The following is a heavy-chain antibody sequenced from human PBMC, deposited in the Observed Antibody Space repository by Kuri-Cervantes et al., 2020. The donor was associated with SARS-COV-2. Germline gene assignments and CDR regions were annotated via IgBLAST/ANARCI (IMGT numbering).Heavy chain of an antibody. Sequence: GGSLRLSCAASGFTFSSYAMSWVRQAPGKGLEWVSVISGSGGSTYYADSVKGRFTISRDNSKNTLYLQMNSLRAEDTAVYYCAKRGCGGDCYDFDYWGQGTLVTVSS. CDR2: ISGSGGST. CDR3: AKRGCGGDCYDFDY. CDR1: GFTFSSYA. V-gene: IGHV3-23*01. J-gene: IGHJ4*02. D-gene: IGHD2-21*02.